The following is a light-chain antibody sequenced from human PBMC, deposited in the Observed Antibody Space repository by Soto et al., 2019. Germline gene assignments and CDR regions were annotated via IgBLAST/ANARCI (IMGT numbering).Light chain of an antibody. CDR2: GAY. CDR1: QSVSSSY. J-gene: IGKJ1*01. CDR3: QQYGRSPDT. Sequence: EIVLTQSPGTLSLSPGERATLSCRASQSVSSSYLAWYQQQPGPAPRLLIYGAYSRATGIPYRFSGCGSGTDFTITIRRLEPVAFAVYYCQQYGRSPDTFGQGTKVEIK. V-gene: IGKV3-20*01.